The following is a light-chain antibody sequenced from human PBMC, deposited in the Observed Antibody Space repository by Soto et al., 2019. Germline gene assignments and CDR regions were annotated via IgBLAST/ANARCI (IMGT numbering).Light chain of an antibody. Sequence: QPVLTQSPSASASLGASVKLTCTLSSGHSSYAIAWHQQQPEKGPRYLMNVNSDGSHSKGDGIPDRFSGSSSGAERYLTISSLQYEDEADYYCQTWGAGIRVFGTGTKVTVL. CDR3: QTWGAGIRV. CDR2: VNSDGSH. J-gene: IGLJ1*01. CDR1: SGHSSYA. V-gene: IGLV4-69*01.